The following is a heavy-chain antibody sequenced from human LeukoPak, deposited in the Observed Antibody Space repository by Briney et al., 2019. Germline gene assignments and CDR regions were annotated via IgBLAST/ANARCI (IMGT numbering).Heavy chain of an antibody. CDR3: ARDGDTGRKDAFDI. V-gene: IGHV3-33*01. J-gene: IGHJ3*02. D-gene: IGHD3-10*01. Sequence: PGRSLRLSCAASGFTFSSYGMHWVRQAPGKGLEWVAVIWYDGSNKYYADSVKGRFTISRDNSKNTLYLQMNSLRAEDTAVYYCARDGDTGRKDAFDIWGQGTMVTVSS. CDR1: GFTFSSYG. CDR2: IWYDGSNK.